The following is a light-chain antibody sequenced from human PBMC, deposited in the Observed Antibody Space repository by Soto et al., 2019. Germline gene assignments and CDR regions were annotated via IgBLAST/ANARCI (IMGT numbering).Light chain of an antibody. CDR1: SSDVGGYNY. CDR3: SSYTTFRTPHVA. J-gene: IGLJ2*01. CDR2: DVT. Sequence: QSVLTQPASVSGSLGRSITISCTGTSSDVGGYNYVSWYQQHPGQAPKLLIHDVTNRPSGISDRSSGSKSANTASLTISNLRPEDEAHYYCSSYTTFRTPHVAFGGGTKVTVL. V-gene: IGLV2-14*03.